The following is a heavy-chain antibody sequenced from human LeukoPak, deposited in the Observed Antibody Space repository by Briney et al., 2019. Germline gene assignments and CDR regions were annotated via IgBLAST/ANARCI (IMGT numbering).Heavy chain of an antibody. CDR2: ISAYNGNT. CDR3: ARDSQPYDFWSGYYTHYYYYMDV. V-gene: IGHV1-18*01. J-gene: IGHJ6*03. Sequence: ASVKVSCKASGYTFTSYGISWVRQAPGQGLEWMGWISAYNGNTNYAQKLQGRVTMTTDTSTSTAYMALRSLRSDDTAVYYCARDSQPYDFWSGYYTHYYYYMDVWGKGTTVTVSS. D-gene: IGHD3-3*01. CDR1: GYTFTSYG.